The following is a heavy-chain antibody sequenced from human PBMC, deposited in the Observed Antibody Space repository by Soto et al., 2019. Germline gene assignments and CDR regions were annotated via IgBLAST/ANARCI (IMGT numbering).Heavy chain of an antibody. CDR3: EREDHIAGYHFDL. CDR1: CGSITSYY. J-gene: IGHJ4*02. D-gene: IGHD2-2*01. Sequence: XETLSLTCTVSCGSITSYYWSWIRQPPGKGLEWIGDIYYRGSTNYNPSLKSRVTISVDRPKNQFSLRLSSVTAADAAVYYCEREDHIAGYHFDLCGQGSLVTVSS. CDR2: IYYRGST. V-gene: IGHV4-59*01.